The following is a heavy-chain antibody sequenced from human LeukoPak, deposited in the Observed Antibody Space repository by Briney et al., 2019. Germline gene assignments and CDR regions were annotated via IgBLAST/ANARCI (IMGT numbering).Heavy chain of an antibody. CDR2: ISAYNGNT. J-gene: IGHJ2*01. CDR3: ARVSTNSRVAGYDPQWYFDL. D-gene: IGHD5-12*01. Sequence: ASVKVSCKASGYTFINYGCSWVRQAPGQGLEWMGWISAYNGNTNYLQKFQGRVTMTTDTSTNTVYMELRSLRSDDTAVYYCARVSTNSRVAGYDPQWYFDLWGRGTPVTVSP. CDR1: GYTFINYG. V-gene: IGHV1-18*04.